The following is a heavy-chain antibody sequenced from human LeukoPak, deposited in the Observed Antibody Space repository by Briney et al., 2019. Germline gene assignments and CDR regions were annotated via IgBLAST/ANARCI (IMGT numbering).Heavy chain of an antibody. CDR3: ARDSSGYNATGWYFDL. V-gene: IGHV1-18*01. D-gene: IGHD3-22*01. CDR2: IGAYNGNT. J-gene: IGHJ2*01. CDR1: GYTFTSYG. Sequence: ASVKVSCKASGYTFTSYGISWVRQAPGQGLEWMGWIGAYNGNTNYAQKLQGRVTMTTDTSTSTAYMELRSLRSDDTAVYYCARDSSGYNATGWYFDLWGRGTLVTVSS.